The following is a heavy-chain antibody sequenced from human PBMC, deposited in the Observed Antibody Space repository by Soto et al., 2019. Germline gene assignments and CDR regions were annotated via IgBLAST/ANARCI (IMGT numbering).Heavy chain of an antibody. CDR3: AKEVKSSSWYPFDY. D-gene: IGHD6-13*01. V-gene: IGHV3-30*18. J-gene: IGHJ4*02. CDR1: GFTFSSYG. CDR2: ISYDGSNK. Sequence: PGGSLRLSCAASGFTFSSYGMHWVRQAPGKGLEWVAVISYDGSNKYYADSVKGRFTISRDNSKNTLYLQMNSLRAEDTAVYYCAKEVKSSSWYPFDYWGQGTLVTVSS.